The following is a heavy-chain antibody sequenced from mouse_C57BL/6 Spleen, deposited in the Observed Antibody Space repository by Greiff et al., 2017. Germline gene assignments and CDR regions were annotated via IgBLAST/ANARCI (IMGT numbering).Heavy chain of an antibody. CDR1: GYTFTSYW. Sequence: VQLQQPGAELVMPGASVKLSCKASGYTFTSYWMHWVKQRPGQGREWIGEINPSDSYPNYNPKFKGKSTLTVDKASSTAYMQLSSLTSEDSAVYYCARPLGDWYFDVWGTGTTVTVSS. CDR2: INPSDSYP. D-gene: IGHD6-1*01. J-gene: IGHJ1*03. V-gene: IGHV1-69*01. CDR3: ARPLGDWYFDV.